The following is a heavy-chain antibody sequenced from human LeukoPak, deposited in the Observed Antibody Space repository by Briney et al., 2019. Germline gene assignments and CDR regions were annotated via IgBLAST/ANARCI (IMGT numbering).Heavy chain of an antibody. V-gene: IGHV3-74*01. J-gene: IGHJ4*02. D-gene: IGHD3-16*01. CDR1: GFSFSSYW. CDR3: SRGDSYFDY. Sequence: GGSLRLSCAASGFSFSSYWMHWVRQAPGKGLVWVSRINSDGSSTIYADSVKGQFTTSRDNAKNTLYLQMNSLRAEDTAVYYCSRGDSYFDYWGQGTLVTVSS. CDR2: INSDGSST.